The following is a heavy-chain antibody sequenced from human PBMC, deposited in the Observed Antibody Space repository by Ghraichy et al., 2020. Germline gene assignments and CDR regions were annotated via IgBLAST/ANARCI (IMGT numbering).Heavy chain of an antibody. CDR2: INPNSGGT. CDR1: GYTFTGYY. D-gene: IGHD6-19*01. CDR3: ARRSKVAAPGHYFDY. J-gene: IGHJ4*02. Sequence: ASVKVSGKASGYTFTGYYMNWVRQAPGQGLEWMGRINPNSGGTNYAQKFQGRVTMTRDTSTSTVYMEVSRLRSDDTAVYYCARRSKVAAPGHYFDYWGQGTLVTVSS. V-gene: IGHV1-2*06.